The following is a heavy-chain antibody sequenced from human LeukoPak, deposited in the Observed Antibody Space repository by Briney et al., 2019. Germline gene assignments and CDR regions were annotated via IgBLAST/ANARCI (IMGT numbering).Heavy chain of an antibody. V-gene: IGHV3-74*01. J-gene: IGHJ4*02. CDR1: GFTFSNYW. CDR2: INSDGSST. Sequence: NPGGSLRLSCAASGFTFSNYWMHWVRQAPGKGLVWVSRINSDGSSTNYADSVKGRFTISRDNAKNSLYLQMNSLRAEDPAVYYCARLITMITVRYYYVFDYWGQGTLVTVSS. CDR3: ARLITMITVRYYYVFDY. D-gene: IGHD3-22*01.